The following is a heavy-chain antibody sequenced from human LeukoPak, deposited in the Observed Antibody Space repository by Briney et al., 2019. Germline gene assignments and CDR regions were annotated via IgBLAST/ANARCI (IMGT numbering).Heavy chain of an antibody. CDR2: ISFDGSNK. D-gene: IGHD3-10*01. J-gene: IGHJ1*01. CDR1: GFTFSRYG. CDR3: AAYHASGSFGYFQY. Sequence: GESLRLSCAASGFTFSRYGMHWVRQAPGKGLEWLAVISFDGSNKYFADSVEGRLVVSRDNSNNTLYLHMNTLRPDDTAIYYCAAYHASGSFGYFQYWGQGTLVTVSS. V-gene: IGHV3-30*02.